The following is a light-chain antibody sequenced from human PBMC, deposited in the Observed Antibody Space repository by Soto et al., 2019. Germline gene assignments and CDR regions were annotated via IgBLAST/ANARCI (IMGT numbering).Light chain of an antibody. CDR1: QSVSRD. CDR3: QQYNNLPLT. Sequence: EIVMTQSTATLSVSPGERATLSCWASQSVSRDLAWYQQKPGRAPRLLIYDVSTRATGIPTRFSGSGSGKEFTLTISSLQSEDFAAYYCQQYNNLPLTFRGATKVEIK. V-gene: IGKV3D-15*01. CDR2: DVS. J-gene: IGKJ4*01.